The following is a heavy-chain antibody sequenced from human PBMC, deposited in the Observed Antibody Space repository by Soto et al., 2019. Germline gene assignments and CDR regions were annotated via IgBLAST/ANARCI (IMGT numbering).Heavy chain of an antibody. CDR3: AHSAYYDSSGYYFPFDY. V-gene: IGHV2-5*01. CDR1: GFSLSTSGVG. CDR2: IYWNDDK. J-gene: IGHJ4*02. D-gene: IGHD3-22*01. Sequence: QITLKESGPTLVKPTQTLTLTCTFSGFSLSTSGVGVGWIRQPPGKALEWLALIYWNDDKRYSPSLKSRLTITKDTSKSQVVHTMTNMDPVDTATYYCAHSAYYDSSGYYFPFDYWGQGTLVTVSS.